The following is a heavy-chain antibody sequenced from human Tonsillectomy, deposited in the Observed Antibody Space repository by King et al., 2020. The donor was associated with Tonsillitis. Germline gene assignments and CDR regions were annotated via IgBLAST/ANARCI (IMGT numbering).Heavy chain of an antibody. D-gene: IGHD2-15*01. V-gene: IGHV3-21*01. CDR1: GFTFSSYP. J-gene: IGHJ4*02. CDR3: ARRQSRGAPFDY. CDR2: ISSGSTYI. Sequence: VQLVESGGGLVKPGGSLRLSCAASGFTFSSYPMNWVRQAPGKGLEWVSSISSGSTYIQYADSVKGRFTISRDNAKNSLYLQMNSLRAEDTAVYYCARRQSRGAPFDYWGLGTLVTVSS.